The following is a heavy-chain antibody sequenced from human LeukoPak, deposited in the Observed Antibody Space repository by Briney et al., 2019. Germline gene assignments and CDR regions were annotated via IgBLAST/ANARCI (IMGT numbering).Heavy chain of an antibody. J-gene: IGHJ4*02. D-gene: IGHD6-13*01. Sequence: GGSLRLSCAASGFTFSSYWMSWVRQAPGKGLEWVANIKQDGSEKYYVDSVKGRFTISRDNAKNSLYLQMNSLRAEDTAVYYCARSLGIVVVKGPSIAAAGTNYFDYWGQGTLVTVSS. CDR2: IKQDGSEK. CDR1: GFTFSSYW. CDR3: ARSLGIVVVKGPSIAAAGTNYFDY. V-gene: IGHV3-7*01.